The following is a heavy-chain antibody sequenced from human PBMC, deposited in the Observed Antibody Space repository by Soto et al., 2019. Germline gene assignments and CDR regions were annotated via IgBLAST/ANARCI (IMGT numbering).Heavy chain of an antibody. CDR1: GGSMSEYF. J-gene: IGHJ4*02. Sequence: NPSETLSLTCSVSGGSMSEYFWSWIRQSPGKGLEWIGYIYYLGSTDYNPSLKSRVTISVDTSKRQFSLRLTSVTAADTAVYYCARDGYDGSGSPYPAYWGPGTQVTVS. V-gene: IGHV4-59*01. D-gene: IGHD3-10*01. CDR2: IYYLGST. CDR3: ARDGYDGSGSPYPAY.